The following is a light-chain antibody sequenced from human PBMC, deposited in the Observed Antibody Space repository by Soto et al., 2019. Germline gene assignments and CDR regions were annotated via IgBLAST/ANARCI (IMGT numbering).Light chain of an antibody. Sequence: EIVLTQTPATLSSPPGEGATLSCGASQFVGDYLAWYQHKPGQAPRLLIYDTSNRATGVPARFSGGRSGTDFTLTIASLEPEDSAVYYCQQRASWPRTFGQGTKVEIE. CDR1: QFVGDY. CDR3: QQRASWPRT. J-gene: IGKJ1*01. CDR2: DTS. V-gene: IGKV3-11*01.